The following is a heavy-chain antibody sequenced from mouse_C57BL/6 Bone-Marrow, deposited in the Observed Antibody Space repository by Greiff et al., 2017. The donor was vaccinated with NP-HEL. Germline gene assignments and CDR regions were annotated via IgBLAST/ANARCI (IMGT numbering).Heavy chain of an antibody. V-gene: IGHV1-15*01. Sequence: VQLQQSGAELVRPGASVTLSCKASGYTFTDYEMHWVKQTPVHGLEWIGAIDPETGGPAYNQKFKGKAILTADKSSSTAYMELRSLTSEDSAVYYCTLYYGKGYAMDYWGQGTSVTVSA. CDR1: GYTFTDYE. J-gene: IGHJ4*01. CDR3: TLYYGKGYAMDY. D-gene: IGHD2-1*01. CDR2: IDPETGGP.